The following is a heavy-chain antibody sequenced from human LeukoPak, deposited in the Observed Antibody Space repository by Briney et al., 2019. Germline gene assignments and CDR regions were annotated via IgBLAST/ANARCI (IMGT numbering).Heavy chain of an antibody. CDR3: AKSSYSSSYHYGMDV. CDR2: ISGSGGST. Sequence: PGGSLRLSCAASGFTFTNYAMSWVRQAPGKGLEWGSSISGSGGSTYSADSVKGRFTISRDNSKNTLYLQMNSLRAEDTAVYYCAKSSYSSSYHYGMDVWGQGTTVTVSS. J-gene: IGHJ6*02. D-gene: IGHD5-12*01. CDR1: GFTFTNYA. V-gene: IGHV3-23*01.